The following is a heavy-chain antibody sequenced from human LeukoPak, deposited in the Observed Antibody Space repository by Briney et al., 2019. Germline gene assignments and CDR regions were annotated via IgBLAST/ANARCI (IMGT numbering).Heavy chain of an antibody. J-gene: IGHJ5*02. CDR3: TTEFGALAAADWFDP. CDR1: GFTFSNAW. D-gene: IGHD6-13*01. V-gene: IGHV3-15*01. CDR2: IKSKTDGGTT. Sequence: GGSLRLSCAASGFTFSNAWMSWVRQAPGKGLEWVGRIKSKTDGGTTDYAAPVKGRFTISRDDSKNTLYLQMNSLKTEDTAVYYCTTEFGALAAADWFDPSGQGTLVTVSS.